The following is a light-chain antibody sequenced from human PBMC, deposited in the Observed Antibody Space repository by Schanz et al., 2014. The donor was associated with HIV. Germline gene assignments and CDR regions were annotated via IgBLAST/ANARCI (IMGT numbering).Light chain of an antibody. CDR1: SSDVGGYNY. J-gene: IGLJ2*01. CDR2: DVV. Sequence: QSVLTQPASVSGSPGQSITISCTGTSSDVGGYNYVSWYQQHPGKAPKLMIYDVVNRPSGVSNRFSGSKSGNTASLTISGLQAEDEADYNCNSYTRTSTPVFGGGTKLTVL. CDR3: NSYTRTSTPV. V-gene: IGLV2-14*01.